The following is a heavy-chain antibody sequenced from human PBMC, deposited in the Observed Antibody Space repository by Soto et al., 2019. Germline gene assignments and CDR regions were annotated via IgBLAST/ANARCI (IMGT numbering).Heavy chain of an antibody. Sequence: SETLSLTCTVSGGSISSGGYYWSWIRQHPGKGLEWIGYIYYSGSTYYNPSLKSRVTISVDTSKNQFSLKLSSVTAADTAVYYCARHVAGTTKRAYYYYMDVWGKGTTVTVSS. CDR3: ARHVAGTTKRAYYYYMDV. J-gene: IGHJ6*03. D-gene: IGHD1-1*01. V-gene: IGHV4-31*03. CDR2: IYYSGST. CDR1: GGSISSGGYY.